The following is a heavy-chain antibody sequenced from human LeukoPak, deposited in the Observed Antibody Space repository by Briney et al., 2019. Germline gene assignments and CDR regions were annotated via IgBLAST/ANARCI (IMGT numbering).Heavy chain of an antibody. CDR1: GFTFSSYS. Sequence: GGSLRLSCAASGFTFSSYSMSWVRQAPGKGLEWVSVIYTGGSTYYADSVKGRFTISRDNSKNTLLLQMNSLRAEDTAVYYCARERSGYYPNWFDPWGQGTLVTVSS. CDR2: IYTGGST. J-gene: IGHJ5*02. D-gene: IGHD3-22*01. V-gene: IGHV3-53*01. CDR3: ARERSGYYPNWFDP.